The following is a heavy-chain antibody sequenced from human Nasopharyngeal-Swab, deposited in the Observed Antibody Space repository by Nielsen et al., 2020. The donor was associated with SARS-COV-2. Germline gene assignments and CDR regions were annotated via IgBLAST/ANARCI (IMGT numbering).Heavy chain of an antibody. CDR2: IWYDGSRK. V-gene: IGHV3-33*01. D-gene: IGHD6-19*01. CDR3: ARDQRDTSDWGFDY. J-gene: IGHJ4*02. CDR1: GFTFSTYG. Sequence: GGSLRLSCAASGFTFSTYGMHWVRQAPGKGLEWVAIIWYDGSRKYYADSVKGRFTISRDNSKNTLYLQMNSLRAEDTAVYYCARDQRDTSDWGFDYWGQGTLVTVSS.